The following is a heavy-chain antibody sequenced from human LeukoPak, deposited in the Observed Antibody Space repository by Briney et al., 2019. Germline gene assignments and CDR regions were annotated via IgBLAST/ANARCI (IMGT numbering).Heavy chain of an antibody. CDR2: MNPNSGNT. J-gene: IGHJ5*02. Sequence: GASVKVSCKASGYTFTSYDINWVRQATGQGLEWMGWMNPNSGNTGYAQKFQGRVTMTRNTSISTAYMELSSLRSEDTAVYYCARGRPSYDCSSTSCYEGGWFDPWGQGTLVTVSS. CDR3: ARGRPSYDCSSTSCYEGGWFDP. D-gene: IGHD2-2*01. V-gene: IGHV1-8*01. CDR1: GYTFTSYD.